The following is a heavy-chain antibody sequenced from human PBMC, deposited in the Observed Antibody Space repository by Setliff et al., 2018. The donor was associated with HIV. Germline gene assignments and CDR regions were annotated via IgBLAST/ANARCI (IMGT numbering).Heavy chain of an antibody. CDR3: AREPGGYDSSGFDAFDI. Sequence: SVKVSCKASGGTFSSYAISWVRQAPGQGLEWMGGIIPIFGTANYAQKFQGRVTITADESTSTAYMELSSLRSEDTAVYYCAREPGGYDSSGFDAFDIWGQGTMVTVSS. V-gene: IGHV1-69*13. D-gene: IGHD3-22*01. CDR2: IIPIFGTA. CDR1: GGTFSSYA. J-gene: IGHJ3*02.